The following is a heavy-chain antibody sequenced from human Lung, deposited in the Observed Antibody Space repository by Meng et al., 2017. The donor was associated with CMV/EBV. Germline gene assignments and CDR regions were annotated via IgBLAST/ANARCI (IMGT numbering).Heavy chain of an antibody. D-gene: IGHD2-2*01. V-gene: IGHV3-69-1*02. CDR1: GFTFNDYY. CDR2: ISGRSAI. CDR3: VRGGEHCTKTSCFF. Sequence: SCEASGFTFNDYYMNWVRQAPGKGLEWVSSISGRSAIYYADSVKGRFTISRDSSKKSVFLQMHNLRAEDTAVYYCVRGGEHCTKTSCFFWGQGTLVTVSS. J-gene: IGHJ4*02.